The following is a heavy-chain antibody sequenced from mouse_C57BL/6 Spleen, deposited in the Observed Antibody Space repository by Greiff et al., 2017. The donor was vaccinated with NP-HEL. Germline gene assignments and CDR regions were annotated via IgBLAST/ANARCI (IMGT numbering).Heavy chain of an antibody. CDR2: FYPGSGSI. CDR3: ARYESYDGYYPYYFDY. V-gene: IGHV1-62-2*01. D-gene: IGHD2-3*01. CDR1: GYTFTEYT. J-gene: IGHJ2*01. Sequence: VQLQQSGAELVKPGASVKLSCKASGYTFTEYTIHWVKQRSGQGLEWIGWFYPGSGSIKYNEKFKDKATLTADKSSSTVYMELSRLTSEDSAVYFCARYESYDGYYPYYFDYWGQGTTLTVSS.